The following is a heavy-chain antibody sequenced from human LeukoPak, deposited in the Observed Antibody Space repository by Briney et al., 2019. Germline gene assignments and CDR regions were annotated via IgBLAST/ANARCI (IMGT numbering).Heavy chain of an antibody. CDR1: GYTFTSYY. CDR3: ARDSAVAGTEVGWFDP. Sequence: ASVKVSCKASGYTFTSYYMHWVRQAPGQGLEWMGIINPSGGSTSYAQKFQGRVTMTRDMSTSTVYMELSSLRSEDTAVYYCARDSAVAGTEVGWFDPWGQGTLVTVSS. V-gene: IGHV1-46*01. J-gene: IGHJ5*02. CDR2: INPSGGST. D-gene: IGHD6-19*01.